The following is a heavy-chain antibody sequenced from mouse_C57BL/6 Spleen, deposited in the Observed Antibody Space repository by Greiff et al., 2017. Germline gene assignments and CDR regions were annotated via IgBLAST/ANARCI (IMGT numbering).Heavy chain of an antibody. CDR1: GYAFSSSW. Sequence: QVQLQQSGPELVKPGASVKISCKASGYAFSSSWMNWVKQRPGKGLEWIGRFYPGDGDTNYNGKFKGKATLTADKSSSTAYMQLSSLTSEDSAVYFCARGELGPWFAYWGQGTLVTVSA. J-gene: IGHJ3*01. CDR3: ARGELGPWFAY. D-gene: IGHD4-1*01. CDR2: FYPGDGDT. V-gene: IGHV1-82*01.